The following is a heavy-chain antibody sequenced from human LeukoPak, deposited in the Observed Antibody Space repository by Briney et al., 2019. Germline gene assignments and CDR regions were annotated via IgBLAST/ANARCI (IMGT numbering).Heavy chain of an antibody. CDR2: IYYSGST. Sequence: SETLSLTCTVSGGSISNYYWSWVRQPPGKRLEWIGYIYYSGSTNYNPSLKSRVTISVDTSKNQFSLKLSSVTAADTAVYYCARLLRGYYFDYWGQGTLVTVSS. J-gene: IGHJ4*02. D-gene: IGHD3-10*01. CDR3: ARLLRGYYFDY. V-gene: IGHV4-59*08. CDR1: GGSISNYY.